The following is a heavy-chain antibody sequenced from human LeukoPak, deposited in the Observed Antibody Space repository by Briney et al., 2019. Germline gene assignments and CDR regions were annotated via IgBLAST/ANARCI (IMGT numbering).Heavy chain of an antibody. V-gene: IGHV4-4*02. CDR2: IYHSGST. Sequence: SSETLSLTCAVSGGSISSSNWWSWVRQPPGKGLEWIGEIYHSGSTNYNPSLKSRVTISVDKSKNQFSLKLSSVTAADTAVYYCARSRKRYSYGDFDYWGQGTLVTVSS. D-gene: IGHD5-18*01. J-gene: IGHJ4*02. CDR1: GGSISSSNW. CDR3: ARSRKRYSYGDFDY.